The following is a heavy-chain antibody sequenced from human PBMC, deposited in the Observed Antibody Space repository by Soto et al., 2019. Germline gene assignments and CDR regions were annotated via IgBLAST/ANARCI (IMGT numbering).Heavy chain of an antibody. CDR3: ERDEYCTNGICPWFDP. V-gene: IGHV4-31*03. CDR1: GGSISSGGHY. D-gene: IGHD2-8*01. J-gene: IGHJ5*02. CDR2: IYYSGST. Sequence: TLSLTCTVSGGSISSGGHYWSWIRQDPGKGLEWIGYIYYSGSTYYSPSLKSRITLSVDTSKNQISLKLSSVTAADTAVYYCERDEYCTNGICPWFDPWGQGKLVTVSS.